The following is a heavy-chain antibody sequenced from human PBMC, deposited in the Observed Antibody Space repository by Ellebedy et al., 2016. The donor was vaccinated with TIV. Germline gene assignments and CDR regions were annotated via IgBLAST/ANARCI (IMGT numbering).Heavy chain of an antibody. CDR3: AVSRWAAAGLYYFDF. Sequence: GESLKISCVASGFTSSTYEIHWVRQAPGKGLEWVAVVSGHGRIQLYADSVKGRFTISRDNSKNTLYMQMNSLRVEDTAVYYCAVSRWAAAGLYYFDFWGQGTLVTVSS. CDR1: GFTSSTYE. CDR2: VSGHGRIQ. J-gene: IGHJ4*02. V-gene: IGHV3-30-3*01. D-gene: IGHD6-13*01.